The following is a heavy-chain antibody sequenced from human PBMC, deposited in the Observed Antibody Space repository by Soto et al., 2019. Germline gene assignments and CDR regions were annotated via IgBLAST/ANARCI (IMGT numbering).Heavy chain of an antibody. CDR1: GGSFSGYY. CDR3: AMVWGNSSSWYLADY. Sequence: SETLSLTCAVYGGSFSGYYWSWIRQPPGKGLEWIGEINHSGSTNYNPSLKSRVTISVDTSKNQFSLKLSSVTAADTAVYYCAMVWGNSSSWYLADYWGQGTLVTVSS. D-gene: IGHD6-13*01. V-gene: IGHV4-34*01. J-gene: IGHJ4*02. CDR2: INHSGST.